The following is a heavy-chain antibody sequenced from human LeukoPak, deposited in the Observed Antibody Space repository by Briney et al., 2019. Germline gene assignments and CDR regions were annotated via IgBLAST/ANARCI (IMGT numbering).Heavy chain of an antibody. CDR2: ISAYNGNT. D-gene: IGHD3-22*01. CDR3: ARDLSYHSSGPGGY. J-gene: IGHJ4*02. CDR1: GYTFTSYG. V-gene: IGHV1-18*01. Sequence: AASVKVSCKASGYTFTSYGISWVRQAPGQGLEWMGWISAYNGNTNYAQKLQGRVTMTTDTSTSTAYMELRSLRSDDTAVYYCARDLSYHSSGPGGYWGQGTLVSVSS.